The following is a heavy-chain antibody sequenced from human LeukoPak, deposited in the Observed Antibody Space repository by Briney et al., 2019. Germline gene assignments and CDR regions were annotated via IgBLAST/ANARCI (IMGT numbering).Heavy chain of an antibody. CDR1: GFTFSSYW. V-gene: IGHV3-74*01. J-gene: IGHJ4*02. CDR3: ARGVSNWYFDY. CDR2: INSDGSST. D-gene: IGHD6-13*01. Sequence: GGSLRLSCAASGFTFSSYWMHWVRQAPGKGQVWVSRINSDGSSTSYADSVKGRFTISRDNAKNTLYLQMNSLRAEDTAVYYCARGVSNWYFDYWGQGTLVTVSS.